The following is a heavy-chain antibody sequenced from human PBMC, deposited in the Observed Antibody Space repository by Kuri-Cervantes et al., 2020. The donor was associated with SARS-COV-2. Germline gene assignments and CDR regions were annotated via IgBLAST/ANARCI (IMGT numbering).Heavy chain of an antibody. CDR3: ARVPIAARPSFGVWFDP. Sequence: GSLRLSCAVYGGSFSGYYWSWIRQPPGKGLEWIGEINHSGSTNYNPSLKSRVTISVDTSKNQFSLKLSSVTAADTAVYYCARVPIAARPSFGVWFDPWGQGTLVTVSS. D-gene: IGHD6-6*01. J-gene: IGHJ5*02. CDR2: INHSGST. CDR1: GGSFSGYY. V-gene: IGHV4-34*01.